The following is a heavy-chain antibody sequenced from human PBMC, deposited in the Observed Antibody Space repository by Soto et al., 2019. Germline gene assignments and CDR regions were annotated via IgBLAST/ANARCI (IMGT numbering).Heavy chain of an antibody. J-gene: IGHJ4*02. V-gene: IGHV3-66*01. CDR2: IDIGGNT. CDR3: ARGRGSTGYLGREHYFDY. CDR1: GFSVTNNY. D-gene: IGHD2-2*01. Sequence: EVQVVESGGGLVQPGGSLRLSCAASGFSVTNNYMNWVRQAPGKGLEWGSIIDIGGNTYYADSVKDRFTISRDNPRNTLYLHMDSLRAEDTAVYYCARGRGSTGYLGREHYFDYWGQGTLVTVSP.